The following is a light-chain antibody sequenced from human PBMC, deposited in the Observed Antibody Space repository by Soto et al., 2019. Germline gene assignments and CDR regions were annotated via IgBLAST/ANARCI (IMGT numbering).Light chain of an antibody. Sequence: QSALTQPPSASGSPGKSVTISCTGTNSDVGDYDYVSWYQQHPGTAPKVIIYEVTKRPSGVPDRFSGSKSGNTASLTVSGLQAEDEAEYYCSSYAGTNKNVIFGGGTKVTVL. CDR1: NSDVGDYDY. J-gene: IGLJ2*01. CDR3: SSYAGTNKNVI. V-gene: IGLV2-8*01. CDR2: EVT.